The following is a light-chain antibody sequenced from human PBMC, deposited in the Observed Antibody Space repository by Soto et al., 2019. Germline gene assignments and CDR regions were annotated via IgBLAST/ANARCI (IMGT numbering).Light chain of an antibody. Sequence: QSALTQPASVSGSPGQSITISCTGTSSDVGGYNYVSWYQQHPGKAPKLMIYEVNNRPSGVSNRFSGSKSGNTASLTISGLQAEDEADYYCSSYTSSRIDYVFGTGTKVTVL. CDR1: SSDVGGYNY. CDR2: EVN. J-gene: IGLJ1*01. CDR3: SSYTSSRIDYV. V-gene: IGLV2-14*01.